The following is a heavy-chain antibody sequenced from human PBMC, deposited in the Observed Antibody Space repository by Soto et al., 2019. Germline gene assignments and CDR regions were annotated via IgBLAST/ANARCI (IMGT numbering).Heavy chain of an antibody. V-gene: IGHV4-31*03. J-gene: IGHJ3*02. CDR1: GGSISSGGYY. D-gene: IGHD3-22*01. Sequence: QVQLQESGPGLVKPSQTLSLTCTVSGGSISSGGYYWSWIRQHPGKGLEWIGYIYYSGSTYSNPSLNRRITRSVDTSKNQFSLKLSSVTAADTAVYYCARARITMIDIWGQGTMFIVSS. CDR3: ARARITMIDI. CDR2: IYYSGST.